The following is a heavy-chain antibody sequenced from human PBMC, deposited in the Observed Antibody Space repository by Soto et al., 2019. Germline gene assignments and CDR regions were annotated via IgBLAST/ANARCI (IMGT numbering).Heavy chain of an antibody. Sequence: EVQLVQSGAEVKKPGESLKISCKGSGYSFNTYWIGWVRQMPGKGLEWMGIIYPGDSDTRYSPSFQGQVTISADKSIXTXXLQWSSLKASDTAMYYCATAYRYCSGGSCYYWFDPWGQGTLVTVSS. D-gene: IGHD2-15*01. CDR1: GYSFNTYW. V-gene: IGHV5-51*01. CDR3: ATAYRYCSGGSCYYWFDP. CDR2: IYPGDSDT. J-gene: IGHJ5*02.